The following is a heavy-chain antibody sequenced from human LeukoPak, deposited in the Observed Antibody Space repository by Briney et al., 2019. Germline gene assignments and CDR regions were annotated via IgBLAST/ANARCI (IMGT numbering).Heavy chain of an antibody. CDR2: IYPGDSDT. Sequence: GESLKISCKGSGYSFTSYWIGLVRQMPGKGLEWMGIIYPGDSDTRYSPSFQGQVTVSADKSISTAYLQWSSLKASDTAMYYCARRYYDILTGYSEYFDYWGQGTLVTVSS. CDR3: ARRYYDILTGYSEYFDY. D-gene: IGHD3-9*01. V-gene: IGHV5-51*01. J-gene: IGHJ4*02. CDR1: GYSFTSYW.